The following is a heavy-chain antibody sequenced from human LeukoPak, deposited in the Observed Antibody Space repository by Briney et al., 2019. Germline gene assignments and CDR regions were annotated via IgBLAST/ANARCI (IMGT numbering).Heavy chain of an antibody. CDR2: IIPIFGTA. D-gene: IGHD5-18*01. CDR1: GVTFSSYA. V-gene: IGHV1-69*13. Sequence: GASVKVSCKASGVTFSSYAISRVRQAPGQGLEWMGGIIPIFGTANYAQKFQGRVTITADESTSTAYMELSSLRSEDTAVYYCAREDTAMAMGRWGQGTLVTVSS. J-gene: IGHJ4*02. CDR3: AREDTAMAMGR.